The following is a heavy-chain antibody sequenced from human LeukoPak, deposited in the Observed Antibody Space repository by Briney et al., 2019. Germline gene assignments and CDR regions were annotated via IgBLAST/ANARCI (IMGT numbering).Heavy chain of an antibody. CDR3: AKDGAPQQLVIY. CDR1: GFTFSSYA. Sequence: GGSLRLSCAASGFTFSSYAMTWVRQAPGKGLEWVSVISGSGGTTYYADSVKGRFTISRDNSKNTLYLQMNSLRAEDTAVYYCAKDGAPQQLVIYWGQGTLVTVSS. J-gene: IGHJ4*02. V-gene: IGHV3-23*01. D-gene: IGHD6-13*01. CDR2: ISGSGGTT.